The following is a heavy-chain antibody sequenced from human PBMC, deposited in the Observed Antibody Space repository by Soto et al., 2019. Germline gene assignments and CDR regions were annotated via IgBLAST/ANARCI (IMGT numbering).Heavy chain of an antibody. CDR3: ARGSNHCSGGSCYSDGFDP. CDR2: MNPNTGNT. V-gene: IGHV1-8*01. CDR1: GYTFTSSD. J-gene: IGHJ5*02. Sequence: QVQLVQSGAEVKKPGASVRVSCKASGYTFTSSDVYWVRQATGQGLELMGWMNPNTGNTGYAQKFQGRVTMTRNTSISTAYMELSSLRSEDTAVYYCARGSNHCSGGSCYSDGFDPWGQGTPVTVSS. D-gene: IGHD2-15*01.